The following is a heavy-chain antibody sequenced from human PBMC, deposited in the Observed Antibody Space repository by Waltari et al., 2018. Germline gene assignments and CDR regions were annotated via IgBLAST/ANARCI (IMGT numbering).Heavy chain of an antibody. J-gene: IGHJ4*02. CDR2: ITPIFGTA. Sequence: QVQLVQSGAEVKKPGSSVKVSCKASGGTFSSYAISWVRQAPGQGLEWMGRITPIFGTANYAQKVQGRVTITADESTSTAYMELSSLRSEDTAVYYCARGGWELLYYFDYWGQGTLVTVSS. D-gene: IGHD1-26*01. CDR3: ARGGWELLYYFDY. CDR1: GGTFSSYA. V-gene: IGHV1-69*15.